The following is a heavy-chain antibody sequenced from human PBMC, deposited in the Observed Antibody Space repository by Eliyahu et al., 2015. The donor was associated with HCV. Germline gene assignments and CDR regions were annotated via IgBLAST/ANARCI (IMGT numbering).Heavy chain of an antibody. D-gene: IGHD3-16*01. CDR1: EFTSGPYA. CDR2: ISHSGVST. V-gene: IGHV3-23*01. Sequence: EVQLLESGGGLIQPGGSLRLSCAASEFTSGPYALXWVRQAPGKGLEWVSGISHSGVSTYYADSVKGRFTISRDNSRSTLDLQMNSLRAEDTAVYYCAKAAWDVGGSHSSFFDYWGQGIVVTVSS. J-gene: IGHJ4*02. CDR3: AKAAWDVGGSHSSFFDY.